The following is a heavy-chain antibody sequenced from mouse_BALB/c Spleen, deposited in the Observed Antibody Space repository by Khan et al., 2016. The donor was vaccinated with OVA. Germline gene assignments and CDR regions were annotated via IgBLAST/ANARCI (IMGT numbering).Heavy chain of an antibody. CDR2: IDPDNGNT. CDR1: GFNIKDYH. Sequence: VRLQQSGTVLVRPGALVRLSCTASGFNIKDYHIHWVKQRPDQGLEWIGWIDPDNGNTMYDPNFQGKANITADTSSNTAYLQLSSLTSEDTAVYYCPRSILLDLDYWGQGTTLTVSS. V-gene: IGHV14-1*02. CDR3: PRSILLDLDY. D-gene: IGHD2-3*01. J-gene: IGHJ2*01.